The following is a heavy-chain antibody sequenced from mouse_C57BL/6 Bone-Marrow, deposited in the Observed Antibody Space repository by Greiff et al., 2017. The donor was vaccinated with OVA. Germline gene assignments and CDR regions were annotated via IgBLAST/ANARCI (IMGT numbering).Heavy chain of an antibody. D-gene: IGHD2-13*01. CDR1: GYTFTDYY. J-gene: IGHJ2*01. Sequence: VQLQESGPELVKPGASVKISCKASGYTFTDYYINWVKQRPGQGLEWIGWIFPGSGSTYYNEKFKGKATLTVDKSSSTAYMQLSSLTSEDPAVYYCTKSICDGFAYWGQGTTLTVSS. CDR2: IFPGSGST. V-gene: IGHV1-75*01. CDR3: TKSICDGFAY.